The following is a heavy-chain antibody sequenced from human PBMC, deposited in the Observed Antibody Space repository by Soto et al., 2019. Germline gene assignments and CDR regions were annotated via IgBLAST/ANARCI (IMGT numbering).Heavy chain of an antibody. J-gene: IGHJ3*02. Sequence: SQTLSLTCAISGDSVSSNSAAWNWIRQSPSRGLEWLGRTYYRSKWYNDYAVSVKSRITINPDTSKNQFSLQLNSVTPEDTAVYYCARAGTMNPAGSVAFDIWGQGTMVTVS. V-gene: IGHV6-1*01. D-gene: IGHD3-10*01. CDR1: GDSVSSNSAA. CDR2: TYYRSKWYN. CDR3: ARAGTMNPAGSVAFDI.